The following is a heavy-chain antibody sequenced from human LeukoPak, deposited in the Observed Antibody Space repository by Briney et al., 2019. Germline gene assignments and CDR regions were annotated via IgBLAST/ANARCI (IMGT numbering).Heavy chain of an antibody. V-gene: IGHV3-23*01. CDR3: AKDVCTSPRCVLYFDS. D-gene: IGHD2-8*01. Sequence: PGGSLTLSCTISGFAFSNYAMNWVRQAPGKGLEWVSGISGFNTYYADSVRGRFATSRDNSTKVQYLQMNALRAEDTAMYYCAKDVCTSPRCVLYFDSWGQGTPVTVSS. CDR1: GFAFSNYA. CDR2: ISGFNT. J-gene: IGHJ4*02.